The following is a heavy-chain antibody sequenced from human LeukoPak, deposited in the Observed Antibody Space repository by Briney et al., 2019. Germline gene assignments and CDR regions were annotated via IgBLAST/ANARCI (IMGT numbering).Heavy chain of an antibody. J-gene: IGHJ3*02. CDR1: GFTFSSHS. CDR3: ARGPLDSFDI. V-gene: IGHV3-21*01. CDR2: ISSSSSYI. Sequence: GESLRLSCAASGFTFSSHSINWVRQAPGQGLEWVSSISSSSSYIYYADSVKGRFTISRDNAKNSLYLQMNSLRVEDTAVYYCARGPLDSFDIWGQGTMVTVSS.